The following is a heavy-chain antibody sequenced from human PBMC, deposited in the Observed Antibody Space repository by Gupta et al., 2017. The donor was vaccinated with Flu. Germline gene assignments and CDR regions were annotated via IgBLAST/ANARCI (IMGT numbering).Heavy chain of an antibody. CDR2: IIPRLGTT. V-gene: IGHV1-69*01. CDR3: ARKGGTFPFDV. Sequence: CKASGGTLTPYAISWVRQAPGLGLEWLGGIIPRLGTTKYAQRFQGRVTIAADESASTVYMHLESLRFEDTAVYYCARKGGTFPFDVWGQGTVVTVSS. D-gene: IGHD1-26*01. J-gene: IGHJ3*01. CDR1: GGTLTPYA.